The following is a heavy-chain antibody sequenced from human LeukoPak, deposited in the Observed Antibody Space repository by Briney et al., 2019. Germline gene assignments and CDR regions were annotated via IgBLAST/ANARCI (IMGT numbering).Heavy chain of an antibody. CDR3: AKAAAGSQHSYYYYYYLDV. D-gene: IGHD6-13*01. V-gene: IGHV3-23*01. CDR1: GFTFSSYA. Sequence: GGSLRLSCAASGFTFSSYAMSWVRQAPGKGLGWVSAISGSGGSTYYADSVKGRFTISRDNSKNTLYLQMNSLRAEDTAVYYCAKAAAGSQHSYYYYYYLDVWGTGTTVTISS. CDR2: ISGSGGST. J-gene: IGHJ6*03.